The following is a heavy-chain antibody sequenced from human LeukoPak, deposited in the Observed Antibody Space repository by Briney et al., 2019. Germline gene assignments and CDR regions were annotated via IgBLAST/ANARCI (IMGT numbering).Heavy chain of an antibody. CDR3: ARDDVGRWFDP. CDR2: IIPILGIA. Sequence: SVKVSCKASGGTFSSYAISWVRQAPGQGLEWMGRIIPILGIANYAQKFQGRVTITADKSTSTAYMELSSLRSEDTAVYYCARDDVGRWFDPWGQGTLVTVSS. J-gene: IGHJ5*02. CDR1: GGTFSSYA. D-gene: IGHD3-10*01. V-gene: IGHV1-69*04.